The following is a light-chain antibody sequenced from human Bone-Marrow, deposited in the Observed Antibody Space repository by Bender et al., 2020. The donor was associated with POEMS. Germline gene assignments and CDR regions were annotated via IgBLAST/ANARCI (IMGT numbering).Light chain of an antibody. CDR2: EVS. V-gene: IGLV2-14*01. CDR3: ISYLRTNTWV. J-gene: IGLJ3*02. CDR1: SSDVGDYKF. Sequence: QSALTQPASVSGSPGQSITISCTGTSSDVGDYKFVSWYQQHPGKAPRLMIYEVSNRPSGVSDRFSGARSGNTASLTISGLQAEDEADYYCISYLRTNTWVFGGGTKLSVL.